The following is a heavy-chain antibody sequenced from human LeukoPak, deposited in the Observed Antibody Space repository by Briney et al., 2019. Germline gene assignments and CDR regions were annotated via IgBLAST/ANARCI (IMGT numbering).Heavy chain of an antibody. CDR3: ARLKSITIFGVVRLNWFDP. D-gene: IGHD3-3*01. J-gene: IGHJ5*02. CDR2: INAGNGNT. Sequence: ASVKVSCKASGYTFTTYAMHWVRQAPGQRLEWMGWINAGNGNTIYSQKFQGRVTMTTDASTSTAYMELRSLRSDDTAVYYCARLKSITIFGVVRLNWFDPWGQGTLVTVSS. CDR1: GYTFTTYA. V-gene: IGHV1-3*01.